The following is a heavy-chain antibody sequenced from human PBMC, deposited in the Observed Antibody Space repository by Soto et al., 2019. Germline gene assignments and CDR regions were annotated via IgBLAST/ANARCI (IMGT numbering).Heavy chain of an antibody. V-gene: IGHV4-39*01. J-gene: IGHJ4*02. CDR3: ARQRTTVVTQAYFDH. CDR1: GESISSSSYY. D-gene: IGHD2-21*02. Sequence: PSETLSLTXIVSGESISSSSYYWGWIRQPPGKGLEWIGSIYYSGRTYYNPSFKSRVTISIDTSKNQFSLKLGSVTATDTAVYYCARQRTTVVTQAYFDHWGQGALVTVSS. CDR2: IYYSGRT.